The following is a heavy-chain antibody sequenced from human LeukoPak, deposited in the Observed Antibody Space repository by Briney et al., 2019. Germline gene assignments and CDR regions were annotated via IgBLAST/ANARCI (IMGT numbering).Heavy chain of an antibody. D-gene: IGHD2-2*01. J-gene: IGHJ4*02. V-gene: IGHV3-33*01. CDR3: ARDRVVPAAPFDY. CDR1: GFTFSSYG. Sequence: GRSLRLSCAASGFTFSSYGMHWVRQAPGKGLEWVAVIWYDGSNKYYADSVKGRITISRDNSKNTLYLQMNSLRAEDTAVYYCARDRVVPAAPFDYWGQGTLVTVSS. CDR2: IWYDGSNK.